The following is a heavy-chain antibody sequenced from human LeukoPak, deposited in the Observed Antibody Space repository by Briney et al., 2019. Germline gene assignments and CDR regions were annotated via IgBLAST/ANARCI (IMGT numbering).Heavy chain of an antibody. J-gene: IGHJ4*02. CDR2: ISGSGGST. CDR1: GFTFSSYA. D-gene: IGHD3-22*01. CDR3: AKDLYYDSGGIINFDY. V-gene: IGHV3-23*01. Sequence: GGSLRLSCAASGFTFSSYAMSWVRQAPGKGLEWVSAISGSGGSTYYADSVKGRFTISRDNSKNTLYLQMNSLRAEDTAVYYCAKDLYYDSGGIINFDYWGQGTLVTVSS.